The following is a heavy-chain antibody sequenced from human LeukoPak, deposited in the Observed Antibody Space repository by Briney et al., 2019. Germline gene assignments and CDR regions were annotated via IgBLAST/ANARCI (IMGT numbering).Heavy chain of an antibody. CDR2: MKSKVDGGTI. CDR1: GLIFRDAW. J-gene: IGHJ5*02. Sequence: GGSLRLSCAASGLIFRDAWMNWVRQAPGKGLEWVGRMKSKVDGGTIDYAAPVKGRFTLSRDDSKTTLYLQMNSLQTEDTAVYYCATDFYDSTWGQGTLVTVSS. D-gene: IGHD3-22*01. CDR3: ATDFYDST. V-gene: IGHV3-15*07.